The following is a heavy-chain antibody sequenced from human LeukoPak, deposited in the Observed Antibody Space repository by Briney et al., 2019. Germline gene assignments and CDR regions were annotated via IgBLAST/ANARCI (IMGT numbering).Heavy chain of an antibody. CDR3: ARAYCGGGLCYSGFDF. V-gene: IGHV3-48*02. D-gene: IGHD2-15*01. CDR1: GFTFSTYG. J-gene: IGHJ4*02. CDR2: ISSSTSTI. Sequence: PGGSLRLSCAASGFTFSTYGMNWVRQAPGKGLEWVSYISSSTSTIYYADSVKGRFTISRDNAKNSLYLQMNSLRDEDTAVYYCARAYCGGGLCYSGFDFWGQGTLVTVSS.